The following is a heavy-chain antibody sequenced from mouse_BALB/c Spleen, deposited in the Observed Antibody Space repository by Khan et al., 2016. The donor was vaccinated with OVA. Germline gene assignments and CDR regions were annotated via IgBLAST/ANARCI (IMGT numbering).Heavy chain of an antibody. CDR2: INPGSGSA. CDR1: GYAFTHYL. J-gene: IGHJ2*01. Sequence: QVRLQQSGGAVIRPGTSVKVSCKASGYAFTHYLIEWVKQRPGQGLEWIGVINPGSGSANYNEKFKDKAILTADKSSSTAYMRLSSLTSDDSAVYFCAGDDYGNFVYFDYWGQGTTLTVSA. V-gene: IGHV1-54*01. CDR3: AGDDYGNFVYFDY. D-gene: IGHD2-1*01.